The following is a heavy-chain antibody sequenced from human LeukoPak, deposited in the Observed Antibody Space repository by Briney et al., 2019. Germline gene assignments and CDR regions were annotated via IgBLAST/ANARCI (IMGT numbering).Heavy chain of an antibody. V-gene: IGHV3-30-3*02. Sequence: GGSLRLSFAASGFTFSSYAMHWVRQAPGKGLEWVAVISYDGSNKYYADSVKGRFTISRDNSKNTLYLQMNSLRAEDTAVYYCAKNLSPAAAGTSTPWDYWGQGTLVTVSS. CDR2: ISYDGSNK. D-gene: IGHD6-13*01. CDR1: GFTFSSYA. J-gene: IGHJ4*02. CDR3: AKNLSPAAAGTSTPWDY.